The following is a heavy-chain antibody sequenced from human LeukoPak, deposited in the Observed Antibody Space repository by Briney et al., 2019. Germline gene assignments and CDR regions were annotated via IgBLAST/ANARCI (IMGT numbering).Heavy chain of an antibody. V-gene: IGHV5-51*01. CDR1: GYSFTSYW. CDR3: ARPGLGIQADWYFDL. CDR2: IYPGDSDT. Sequence: GESLKISCKGSGYSFTSYWIGWVRQMPGKGLEWMGIIYPGDSDTRYSPSFQGQVTISADKSISTAYLQWSSLKASDTAMYYCARPGLGIQADWYFDLWGRGTLVTVSS. D-gene: IGHD7-27*01. J-gene: IGHJ2*01.